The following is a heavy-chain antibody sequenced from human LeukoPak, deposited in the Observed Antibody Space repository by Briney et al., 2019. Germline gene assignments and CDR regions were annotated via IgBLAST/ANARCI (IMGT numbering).Heavy chain of an antibody. V-gene: IGHV4-4*02. CDR1: GDSINSLDL. CDR2: MYLSGTT. Sequence: SETLSLTCTVSGDSINSLDLWSWVRQPPGKGLEWIGEMYLSGTTHSNPSVKSRVTISIDKSKNQFFLNLSSVTAADTAVYYCARGARWDSSSWYDYWGQGTLVTVSS. CDR3: ARGARWDSSSWYDY. J-gene: IGHJ4*02. D-gene: IGHD6-13*01.